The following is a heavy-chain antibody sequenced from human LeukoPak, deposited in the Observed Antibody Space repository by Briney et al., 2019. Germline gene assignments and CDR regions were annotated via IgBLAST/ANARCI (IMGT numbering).Heavy chain of an antibody. D-gene: IGHD6-19*01. J-gene: IGHJ4*02. CDR3: ARLAIYSSGEDY. V-gene: IGHV4-59*01. CDR2: IYYSGST. Sequence: SETLSLTCTVSGGSISSYYWTWIRQPPEKGLEWIGYIYYSGSTNYNPSLKSRVTISVDTSKNQFSLKLSSVTAADTAVYYCARLAIYSSGEDYWGQGTLVTVSS. CDR1: GGSISSYY.